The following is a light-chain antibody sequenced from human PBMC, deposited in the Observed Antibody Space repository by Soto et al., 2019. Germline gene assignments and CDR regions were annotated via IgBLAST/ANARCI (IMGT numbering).Light chain of an antibody. CDR2: WAS. CDR3: QHDDSLPRT. CDR1: QRVLYNSHNKTY. J-gene: IGKJ4*01. Sequence: DIVMTQSPDSLAVSLGERATINCKSSQRVLYNSHNKTYLAWYQQKPGQPPKLLIYWASTRESGVPDRFSGSGPGTDFTLTVSSLQAEDVAVYYCQHDDSLPRTFGGGTKVESK. V-gene: IGKV4-1*01.